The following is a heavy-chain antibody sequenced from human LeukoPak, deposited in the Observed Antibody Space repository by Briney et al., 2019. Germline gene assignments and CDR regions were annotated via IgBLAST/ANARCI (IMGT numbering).Heavy chain of an antibody. CDR1: GFTLSTYW. CDR2: INQDGSEK. J-gene: IGHJ3*02. V-gene: IGHV3-7*01. CDR3: ARESSSWYNHDAFDI. D-gene: IGHD6-13*01. Sequence: GGSLRLSCAASGFTLSTYWMSWVRQAPGKGLEWVANINQDGSEKYYVDSVKGRFTISKDDAKNSLYLQMNSLRAEDTAVYYCARESSSWYNHDAFDIWGQGTMVTVSS.